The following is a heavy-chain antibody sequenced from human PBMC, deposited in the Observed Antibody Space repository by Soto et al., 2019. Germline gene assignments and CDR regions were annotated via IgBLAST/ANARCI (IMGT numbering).Heavy chain of an antibody. D-gene: IGHD4-4*01. J-gene: IGHJ4*02. CDR3: ATLLATTRAFDY. Sequence: SETLSLTCTVSGGSISSYYWSWIRQPPGKGLEWIGYIYYSGSTNYNPSLKSRVTISVDTSKNQFSLKLSSVTAADTAVYYCATLLATTRAFDYWGQGTLVTVS. CDR1: GGSISSYY. V-gene: IGHV4-59*01. CDR2: IYYSGST.